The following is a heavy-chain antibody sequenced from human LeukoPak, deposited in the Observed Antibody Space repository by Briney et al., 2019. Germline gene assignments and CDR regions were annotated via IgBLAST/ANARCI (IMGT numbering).Heavy chain of an antibody. Sequence: GSSVRVSCKASGGTFSSYAISWVRQAPGQGLEWMGGIIPIFGTANYAQKFQGRVTITADKSTSRAYTELSSLRSEDTAVYYCGGGHYDYVWGSYRMIDYWGQGTLVTVSS. CDR3: GGGHYDYVWGSYRMIDY. CDR1: GGTFSSYA. D-gene: IGHD3-16*02. CDR2: IIPIFGTA. V-gene: IGHV1-69*06. J-gene: IGHJ4*02.